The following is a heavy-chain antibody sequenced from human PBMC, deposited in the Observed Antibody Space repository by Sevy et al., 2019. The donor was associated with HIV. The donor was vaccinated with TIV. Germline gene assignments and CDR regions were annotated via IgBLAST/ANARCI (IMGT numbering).Heavy chain of an antibody. CDR2: IYYSGST. D-gene: IGHD6-13*01. Sequence: SETLSLTCTVSGGSINNYFWSWIRQPPGKGLEWIGYIYYSGSTNYNPSLKSRVSISVDTSKTQFSLKLTSVTAADTAVYYCARGMIGAVGDFDHWGQGTLVTVSS. J-gene: IGHJ4*02. CDR3: ARGMIGAVGDFDH. CDR1: GGSINNYF. V-gene: IGHV4-59*01.